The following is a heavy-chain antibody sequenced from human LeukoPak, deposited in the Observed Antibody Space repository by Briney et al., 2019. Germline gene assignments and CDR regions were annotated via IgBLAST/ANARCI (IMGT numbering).Heavy chain of an antibody. CDR2: ISGGGGST. CDR1: GFTFTSYS. CDR3: AKGGKWDVTPFDY. Sequence: GGSLRLSCAASGFTFTSYSMNWVRQAPGKGLEWVSTISGGGGSTYYADTVKGRFTISRDNSKNTLYLQVNSLRAEDTAVYYCAKGGKWDVTPFDYWGQGTLVTVSS. J-gene: IGHJ4*02. D-gene: IGHD1-26*01. V-gene: IGHV3-23*01.